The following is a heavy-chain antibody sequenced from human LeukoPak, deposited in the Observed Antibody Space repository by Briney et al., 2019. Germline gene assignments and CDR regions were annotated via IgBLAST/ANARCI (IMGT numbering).Heavy chain of an antibody. CDR1: GYTFTNYA. J-gene: IGHJ4*02. CDR3: ARAFQSLGGLSLPDY. V-gene: IGHV7-4-1*02. Sequence: ASVRVSCKASGYTFTNYAMNWVRQAPGQGLEWMGWIHPSTGNPTYAQGFTGRFVFSLDTSVSTTYLQISSLKAEDTAVYFCARAFQSLGGLSLPDYWGQGTLVTVSS. D-gene: IGHD3-16*02. CDR2: IHPSTGNP.